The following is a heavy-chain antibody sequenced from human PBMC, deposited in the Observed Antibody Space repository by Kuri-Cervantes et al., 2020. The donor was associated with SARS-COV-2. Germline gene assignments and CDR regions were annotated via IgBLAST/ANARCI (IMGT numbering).Heavy chain of an antibody. D-gene: IGHD3-22*01. J-gene: IGHJ4*02. CDR1: GYTFTSYY. CDR2: INPRGGST. V-gene: IGHV1-46*01. Sequence: ASVNVSCKASGYTFTSYYMHWVRQAPGQGLEWMGIINPRGGSTSYAQKFQGRVTMTRDTSTSTVYMELSSLRPEDTAVYYCARDVFPAYYYDSSGPTPGMWWGQGTPVTVSS. CDR3: ARDVFPAYYYDSSGPTPGMW.